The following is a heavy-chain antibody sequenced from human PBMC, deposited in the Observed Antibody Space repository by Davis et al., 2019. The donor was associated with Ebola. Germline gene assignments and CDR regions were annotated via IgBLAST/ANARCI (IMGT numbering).Heavy chain of an antibody. CDR2: IYYSGST. V-gene: IGHV4-30-4*01. CDR3: ARFPIVVEPASIS. J-gene: IGHJ4*02. D-gene: IGHD2-2*01. Sequence: MPSETLSLTCTVSGGSISSGDYYWSWIRQPPGKGLEWIAYIYYSGSTYYNPSLKSRVTISVDTSKNQLSLRLTSVIAADTAVYYCARFPIVVEPASISWGQGTLVTVSS. CDR1: GGSISSGDYY.